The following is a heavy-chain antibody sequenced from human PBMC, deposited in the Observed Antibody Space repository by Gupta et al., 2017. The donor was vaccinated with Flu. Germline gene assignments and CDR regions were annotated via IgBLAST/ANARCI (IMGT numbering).Heavy chain of an antibody. V-gene: IGHV3-7*01. J-gene: IGHJ4*02. Sequence: WRSWVRQAPGKGLEWVANIKPVGTEEYYVDYVKGRFTFSRDNAKNSRYLQINSLTAEDTAVNYCARTSGNSGACPLYFDYWGQGTLVTVSS. D-gene: IGHD1-26*01. CDR2: IKPVGTEE. CDR1: W. CDR3: ARTSGNSGACPLYFDY.